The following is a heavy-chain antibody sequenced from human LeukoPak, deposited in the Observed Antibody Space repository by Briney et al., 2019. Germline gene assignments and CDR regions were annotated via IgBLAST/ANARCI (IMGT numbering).Heavy chain of an antibody. J-gene: IGHJ4*02. CDR3: ARALGYNYGYSLCFDY. CDR1: GFTFSSYS. V-gene: IGHV3-21*01. D-gene: IGHD5-18*01. Sequence: GGSLRLSCAASGFTFSSYSMNWVRQAPGKGLEWVSSISSSRSYIYYADSVKGRFTISRDNAKNSLYLQMNSLRAEDTAVYYCARALGYNYGYSLCFDYWGQGTLVTVSS. CDR2: ISSSRSYI.